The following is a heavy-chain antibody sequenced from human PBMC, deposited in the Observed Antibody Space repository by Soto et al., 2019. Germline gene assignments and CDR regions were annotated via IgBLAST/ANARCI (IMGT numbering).Heavy chain of an antibody. CDR1: GFTFSGYS. V-gene: IGHV3-48*02. CDR2: ISSGSKTI. J-gene: IGHJ4*02. D-gene: IGHD3-9*01. Sequence: GSLRLSCAASGFTFSGYSVNWVRQAPGKGLEWVSYISSGSKTIYYADSVKGRFTVSRDNAKNSQYLQMNSLRDEDTAVYYCAREDILGVRSFDYWGQGTLVTVSS. CDR3: AREDILGVRSFDY.